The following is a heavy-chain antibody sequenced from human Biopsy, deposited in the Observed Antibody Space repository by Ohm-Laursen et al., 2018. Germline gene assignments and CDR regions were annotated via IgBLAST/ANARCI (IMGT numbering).Heavy chain of an antibody. CDR1: GGIFSSYA. CDR3: AREYPEGDV. D-gene: IGHD2-2*02. CDR2: IIPLLGIT. J-gene: IGHJ6*02. V-gene: IGHV1-69*04. Sequence: VASVKVSCKVSGGIFSSYAMSWVRQAPGQGLEWMGRIIPLLGITNYAQKFQGRVTISADKSTSTAYMELSSLRSEDTAVYYCAREYPEGDVWGQGTTVTVSS.